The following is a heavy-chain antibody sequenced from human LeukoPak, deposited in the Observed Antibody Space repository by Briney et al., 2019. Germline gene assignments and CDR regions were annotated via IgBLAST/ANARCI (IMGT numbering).Heavy chain of an antibody. V-gene: IGHV4-4*09. CDR2: IFPSGSI. Sequence: PSETLSLTCTVSGASISSYYWSWFRRSPGKGLEWIAYIFPSGSINFNPSLKSRVSISVDGSKNNFSLDLSSVTAADTAVYYCARRRDETATAAGYYHMDVWGKGTTVTVSS. J-gene: IGHJ6*03. D-gene: IGHD3-22*01. CDR1: GASISSYY. CDR3: ARRRDETATAAGYYHMDV.